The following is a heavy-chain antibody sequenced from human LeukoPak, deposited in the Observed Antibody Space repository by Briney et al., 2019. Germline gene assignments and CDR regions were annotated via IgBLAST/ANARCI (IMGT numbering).Heavy chain of an antibody. CDR2: IDPSDSYT. Sequence: GESLKISCKGSGYSFAIYWISWVRQMPGKGLEWMGRIDPSDSYTNYSPSFQGHVTISADKSITTASLQWSSLKASDTAIYYCARGVPDNWFDPWGQGTLVTVSS. CDR1: GYSFAIYW. CDR3: ARGVPDNWFDP. D-gene: IGHD1-14*01. J-gene: IGHJ5*02. V-gene: IGHV5-10-1*01.